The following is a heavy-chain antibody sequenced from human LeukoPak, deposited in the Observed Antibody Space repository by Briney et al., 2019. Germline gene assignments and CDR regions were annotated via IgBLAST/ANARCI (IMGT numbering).Heavy chain of an antibody. CDR3: ARGAAAAETSGFDH. CDR2: MSTDSDDT. D-gene: IGHD6-13*01. Sequence: VASVKVSRKLFGYTFTSHDINWVQQAPGQGLEWMGWMSTDSDDTGYAQKFQDRVSMTRDNSIDTAYMELRGLKSDDTAVYYCARGAAAAETSGFDHWGRGTLVIVSA. J-gene: IGHJ4*02. CDR1: GYTFTSHD. V-gene: IGHV1-8*01.